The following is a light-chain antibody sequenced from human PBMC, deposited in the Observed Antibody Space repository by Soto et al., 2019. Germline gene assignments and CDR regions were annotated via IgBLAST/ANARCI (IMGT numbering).Light chain of an antibody. J-gene: IGKJ1*01. CDR2: DAS. V-gene: IGKV1-16*02. Sequence: DIQVTQSPSSLSASVGDRVTITCRASQGIRNYLAWFQQKPGKSPKSLIYDASSLQGGVPSKFSGSGSGTDFTLTISSLQPEDSATYYCQQYYSYPWTFGQGTKVEI. CDR3: QQYYSYPWT. CDR1: QGIRNY.